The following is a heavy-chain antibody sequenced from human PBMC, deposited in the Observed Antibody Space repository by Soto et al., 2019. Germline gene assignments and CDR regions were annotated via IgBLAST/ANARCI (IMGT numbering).Heavy chain of an antibody. CDR3: ARGGRWLFDY. CDR1: VGSISTDNW. CDR2: IYHTGNT. D-gene: IGHD6-19*01. J-gene: IGHJ4*02. Sequence: QVQLEESGPGLVKPSGTLSLTCAVSVGSISTDNWWSWVRQPPEKGLEWVGEIYHTGNTNYNPSLKSRLTISIDKSKAQFSLAVTFVTAADTAVYYCARGGRWLFDYWGQGALVTVSS. V-gene: IGHV4-4*02.